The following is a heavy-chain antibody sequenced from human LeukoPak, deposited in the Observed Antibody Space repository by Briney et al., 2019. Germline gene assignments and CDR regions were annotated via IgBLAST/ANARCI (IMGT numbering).Heavy chain of an antibody. V-gene: IGHV1-8*02. CDR3: ARKGAHDY. D-gene: IGHD1-26*01. CDR1: GYTFTDYD. Sequence: GASVKVSCKASGYTFTDYDLNWVRQATGQGLEWLGWMNPNSGNTGYAQKFQGRVTMTRDTSTNTAYMQLSDLRSEDTAVYYCARKGAHDYWGQGTLVTVSS. CDR2: MNPNSGNT. J-gene: IGHJ4*02.